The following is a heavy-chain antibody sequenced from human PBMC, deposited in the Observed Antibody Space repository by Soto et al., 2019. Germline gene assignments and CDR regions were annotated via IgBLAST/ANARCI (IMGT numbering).Heavy chain of an antibody. D-gene: IGHD1-26*01. J-gene: IGHJ4*02. V-gene: IGHV1-18*01. CDR3: VRDLVGATGY. Sequence: ASVKVSCKASGYTFSSYAIGWVRQAPGQGLEWMGWIRAYNGDTNYSHNLQGRVTMTTDTSTNTAYMELRSLRSDDTAVYYCVRDLVGATGYWGQGTLVTVSS. CDR2: IRAYNGDT. CDR1: GYTFSSYA.